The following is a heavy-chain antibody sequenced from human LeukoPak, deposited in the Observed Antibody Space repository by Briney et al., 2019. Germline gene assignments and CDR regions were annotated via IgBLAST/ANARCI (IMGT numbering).Heavy chain of an antibody. CDR1: GGSISSYY. CDR3: ARLDCISDTCYNY. Sequence: NPSETLSLTCTVSGGSISSYYWSWIRQSPGKGLEWIGYINYSGSSEYKHSLKSRVTISVDRSKNQVSLRMRSVTAADTAVYYCARLDCISDTCYNYWALGALVTVSS. CDR2: INYSGSS. J-gene: IGHJ4*02. D-gene: IGHD2-21*01. V-gene: IGHV4-59*08.